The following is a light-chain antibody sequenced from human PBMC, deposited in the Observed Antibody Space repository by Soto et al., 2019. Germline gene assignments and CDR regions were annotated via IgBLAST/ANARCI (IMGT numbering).Light chain of an antibody. V-gene: IGLV1-44*01. CDR3: CSYAGSYPFV. CDR2: TNT. Sequence: QSVLTQPPSASGTPGQRVTISCSGSSSNVGGNPVNWYQHVPTTAPKLLIYTNTQRPSGVPDRFSGSKSGTSASLAISGLQAEDEADYYCCSYAGSYPFVFGTGTKLTVL. CDR1: SSNVGGNP. J-gene: IGLJ1*01.